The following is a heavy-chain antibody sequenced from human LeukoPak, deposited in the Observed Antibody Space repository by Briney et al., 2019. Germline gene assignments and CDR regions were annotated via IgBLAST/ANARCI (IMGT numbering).Heavy chain of an antibody. V-gene: IGHV1-18*01. J-gene: IGHJ4*02. CDR3: ARDEDYGIFVNIDY. CDR2: ISTFNNYT. D-gene: IGHD4-17*01. CDR1: GYSFVLYG. Sequence: ASVKVSCKASGYSFVLYGISWVRQAPGQGPEWMGWISTFNNYTQYAQKFQGRLTMTTDTSTSSAYMELRSLTSDDTAVYYCARDEDYGIFVNIDYWGQGTLVTVPS.